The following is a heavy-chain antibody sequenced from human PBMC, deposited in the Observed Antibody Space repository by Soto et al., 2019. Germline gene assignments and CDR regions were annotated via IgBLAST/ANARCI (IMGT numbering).Heavy chain of an antibody. V-gene: IGHV5-51*01. CDR3: ARQEGYYYDSSGYYSYYYYCIDF. J-gene: IGHJ6*02. CDR2: IYPGDSDT. Sequence: GESLKISCKGSGYSFTSYWIGWVRQMPGKGLEWMGIIYPGDSDTRYSPSFQGQVTITADKSISTAYLQWSSLKASDTAMYYCARQEGYYYDSSGYYSYYYYCIDFWGQGTMVTVSS. D-gene: IGHD3-22*01. CDR1: GYSFTSYW.